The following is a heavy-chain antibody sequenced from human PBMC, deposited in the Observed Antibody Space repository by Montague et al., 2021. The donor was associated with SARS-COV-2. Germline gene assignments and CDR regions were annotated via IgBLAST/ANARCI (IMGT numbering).Heavy chain of an antibody. CDR1: GGSISSSSYY. CDR3: ARVHFVSSGWYPDAFDI. Sequence: SETLSLTCTVSGGSISSSSYYWGWIRQPPGKGLEWIGSIYYTGSTYYXPSLKSRLTISVDTSKNQFPLKLSSVTAADTAVYYCARVHFVSSGWYPDAFDIWGQGTMVTVSS. D-gene: IGHD6-19*01. V-gene: IGHV4-39*06. CDR2: IYYTGST. J-gene: IGHJ3*02.